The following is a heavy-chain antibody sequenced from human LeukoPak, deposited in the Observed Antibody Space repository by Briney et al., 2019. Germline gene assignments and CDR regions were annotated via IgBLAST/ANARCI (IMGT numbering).Heavy chain of an antibody. D-gene: IGHD4-11*01. CDR3: ARRYSNYFFDY. CDR1: GYSITCGYY. Sequence: PSETLSLTCGVSGYSITCGYYWAWIRQPPGKGLEWIGNIYQSGSTYYNPSFKSRVTISVDTSKNQFSLKLSSVTAADTAAYYCARRYSNYFFDYWGQGTLVTVSS. CDR2: IYQSGST. J-gene: IGHJ4*02. V-gene: IGHV4-38-2*01.